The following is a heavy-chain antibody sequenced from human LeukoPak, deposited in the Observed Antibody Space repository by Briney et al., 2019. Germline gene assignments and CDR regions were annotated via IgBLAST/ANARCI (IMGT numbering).Heavy chain of an antibody. V-gene: IGHV3-33*01. J-gene: IGHJ4*02. D-gene: IGHD2-2*01. Sequence: PGRSLRLSCAASGFTFSSYGMHWVRQAPGKGLEWVAVIWYDGSNKYYADSVKGRFTISRDNPKNTLYLQMNSLRAEDTAVYYCARDMGTSYVDYWGQGTLVTVSS. CDR1: GFTFSSYG. CDR3: ARDMGTSYVDY. CDR2: IWYDGSNK.